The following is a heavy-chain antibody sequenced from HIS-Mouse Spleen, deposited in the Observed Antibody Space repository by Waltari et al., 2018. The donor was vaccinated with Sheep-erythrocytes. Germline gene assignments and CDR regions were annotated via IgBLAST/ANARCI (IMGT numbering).Heavy chain of an antibody. J-gene: IGHJ4*02. CDR2: ISWNSGSI. V-gene: IGHV3-9*01. CDR3: AKDISRNIVVVPAAVGDY. Sequence: EVQLVESGGGLVQRGRSLRLPCEASGLPFDVYALHWVRQTPGEGLEWVSGISWNSGSIGYADSVKGRFTISRDNAKNSLYLQMNSLRAEDTALYYCAKDISRNIVVVPAAVGDYWGQGTLVTVSS. D-gene: IGHD2-2*01. CDR1: GLPFDVYA.